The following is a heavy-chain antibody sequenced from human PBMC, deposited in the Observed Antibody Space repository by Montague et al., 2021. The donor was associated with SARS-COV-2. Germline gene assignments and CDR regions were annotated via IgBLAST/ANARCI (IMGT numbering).Heavy chain of an antibody. J-gene: IGHJ3*02. V-gene: IGHV3-11*01. CDR1: GFIFSDYY. CDR3: ARDQGGYGTFDI. Sequence: SLRLSCAASGFIFSDYYMTWIRQAPGKGLEWVSHISGSGSKTYYADSVKGRFTIPRDTANNSVYLQMNFLGAEDTAVYYCARDQGGYGTFDIWGQGTMVTVSS. CDR2: ISGSGSKT. D-gene: IGHD5-12*01.